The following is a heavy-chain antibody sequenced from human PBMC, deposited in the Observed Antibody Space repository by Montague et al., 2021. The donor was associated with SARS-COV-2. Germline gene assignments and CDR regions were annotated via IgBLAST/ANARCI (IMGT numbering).Heavy chain of an antibody. CDR1: GGSVSSDNW. CDR2: TYHSGTT. CDR3: ALPLGGARFDP. Sequence: SETLSLTCTVSGGSVSSDNWWTWVRQPPGKGLEWIGETYHSGTTXXNPXLQSRVTISVDKSRNHLSLNLRSVTAADTAMYYCALPLGGARFDPWGQGILVTVSS. J-gene: IGHJ5*02. V-gene: IGHV4-4*02. D-gene: IGHD1-26*01.